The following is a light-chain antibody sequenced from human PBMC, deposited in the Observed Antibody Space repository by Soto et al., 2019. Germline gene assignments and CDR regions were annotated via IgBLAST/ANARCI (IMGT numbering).Light chain of an antibody. CDR2: AAS. Sequence: DIQRTQSPSSLSASLGYTVTITCRASQSISSYLNWYQHKPGKAPKLLIYAASSLQSGVPSRFSGSGSGTEFTLTISSLQPDDFATYYCQHYSTVWAFGQGTKVDI. V-gene: IGKV1-39*01. CDR3: QHYSTVWA. J-gene: IGKJ1*01. CDR1: QSISSY.